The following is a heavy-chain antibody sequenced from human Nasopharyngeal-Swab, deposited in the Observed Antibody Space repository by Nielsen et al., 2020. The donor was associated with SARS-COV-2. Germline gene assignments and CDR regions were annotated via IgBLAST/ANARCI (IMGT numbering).Heavy chain of an antibody. D-gene: IGHD3-10*01. CDR1: GGSISSGSYY. Sequence: SETLSLTCTVSGGSISSGSYYWSWIRQPAGKGLEWIGRIYTSGSTNYNPSLKSRVTISVDTSKNQFSLKLSSVTAADTAVYYRASEWFGELDDYYYGMDVWGQGTTVTVSS. V-gene: IGHV4-61*02. J-gene: IGHJ6*02. CDR2: IYTSGST. CDR3: ASEWFGELDDYYYGMDV.